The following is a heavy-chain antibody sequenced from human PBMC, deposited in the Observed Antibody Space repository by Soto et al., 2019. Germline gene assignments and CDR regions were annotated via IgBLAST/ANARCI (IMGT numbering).Heavy chain of an antibody. CDR2: ISDDGTNK. D-gene: IGHD6-13*01. CDR3: AKDAAARNYYYYYGMDV. Sequence: GGSLRLSCAVYGFTLSNYGMHWVRQAPGKGLEWVALISDDGTNKYFVDSVKGRFTISRDNSRNTLYLQMNSLRAEDTAVYYCAKDAAARNYYYYYGMDVWGQGTTVTVSS. J-gene: IGHJ6*02. CDR1: GFTLSNYG. V-gene: IGHV3-30*18.